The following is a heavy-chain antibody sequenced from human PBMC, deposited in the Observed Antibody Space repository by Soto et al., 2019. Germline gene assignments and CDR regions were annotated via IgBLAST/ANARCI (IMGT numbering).Heavy chain of an antibody. CDR1: GYIFTTYW. Sequence: PGESLKISCKGSGYIFTTYWICCCLQKPGKGLEWMGIINPADSDTRYSPSFQGHVTISADRSISTAYLQWNNLKASDSAIYFCARHGYSSSWYPDHWGQGTLVTVSS. CDR2: INPADSDT. J-gene: IGHJ4*02. V-gene: IGHV5-51*01. D-gene: IGHD2-2*03. CDR3: ARHGYSSSWYPDH.